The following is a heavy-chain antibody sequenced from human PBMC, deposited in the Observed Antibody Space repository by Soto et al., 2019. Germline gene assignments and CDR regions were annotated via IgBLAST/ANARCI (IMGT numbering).Heavy chain of an antibody. J-gene: IGHJ4*02. CDR3: ARARSSVMDFDY. D-gene: IGHD6-6*01. V-gene: IGHV1-18*01. CDR2: INTYSTNT. CDR1: GYTFTNYG. Sequence: QVQLVQSGAEVKKPGASVKVSCKASGYTFTNYGISWVRQAPGQGLEWMGWINTYSTNTNFAQKLQGRVSMTTDTSTNTAYMELRRLRLDDTAVYYCARARSSVMDFDYWGQGTLVTVSP.